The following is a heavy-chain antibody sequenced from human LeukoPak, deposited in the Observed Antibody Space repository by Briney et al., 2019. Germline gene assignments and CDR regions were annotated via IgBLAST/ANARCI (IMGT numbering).Heavy chain of an antibody. V-gene: IGHV1-46*01. J-gene: IGHJ4*02. D-gene: IGHD6-13*01. Sequence: GASVKVSCKASGYSFTSYYVHWVRQAPGQGPAWMGTLYPSAGTTTTSDAQKFQGRVTMTEDTSTDTAYMELNSLRSEDTAVYYCATDSDPWGPAAGTIDYWGQGTPVTVSS. CDR3: ATDSDPWGPAAGTIDY. CDR2: LYPSAGTTTT. CDR1: GYSFTSYY.